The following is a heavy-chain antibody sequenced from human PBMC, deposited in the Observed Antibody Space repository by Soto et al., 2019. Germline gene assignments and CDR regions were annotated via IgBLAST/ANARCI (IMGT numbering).Heavy chain of an antibody. CDR1: GFTFSDYA. Sequence: VQLVESGGGVVQPGRSLRLSCAASGFTFSDYAMHWFRQAPGKGLEWVAVVSHDGRNTHYADSVKGRFTISRDSSKNRVSLEMTNLRAADTAVYYGAKGGRQCLVTADFTYWGQGALGTVSS. D-gene: IGHD6-19*01. CDR2: VSHDGRNT. CDR3: AKGGRQCLVTADFTY. J-gene: IGHJ4*02. V-gene: IGHV3-30*18.